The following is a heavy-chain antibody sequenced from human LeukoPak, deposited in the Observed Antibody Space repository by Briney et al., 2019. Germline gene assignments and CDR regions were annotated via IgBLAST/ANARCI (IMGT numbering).Heavy chain of an antibody. J-gene: IGHJ4*02. Sequence: PSETLSLTCTVSGYSISSGYDWGWIRQPPGKGLEWIGSIYYRRTTYYNPSLKSRVTISVDTSKNQFSLKLSSVTAADTAVYYCARDGREPFDYWGQGTLVTVSS. CDR2: IYYRRTT. CDR1: GYSISSGYD. D-gene: IGHD1-14*01. CDR3: ARDGREPFDY. V-gene: IGHV4-38-2*02.